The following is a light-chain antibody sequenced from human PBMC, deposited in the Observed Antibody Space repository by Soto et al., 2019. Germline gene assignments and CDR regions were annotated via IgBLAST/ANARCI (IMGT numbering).Light chain of an antibody. J-gene: IGKJ1*01. CDR3: QRKWT. CDR1: QSISGN. Sequence: EIVMTQSPATLSVSPGESATLSCRASQSISGNVAWYQQRPGQAPRLLIYDASTRATGIPARFTGSGSGTEFALTISSLQSEDFAVYYCQRKWTFGQGTKAEFK. CDR2: DAS. V-gene: IGKV3-15*01.